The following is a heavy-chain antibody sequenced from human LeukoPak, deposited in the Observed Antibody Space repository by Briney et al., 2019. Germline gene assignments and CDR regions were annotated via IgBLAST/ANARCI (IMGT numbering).Heavy chain of an antibody. J-gene: IGHJ4*02. Sequence: GGSLRLSCAASGFTFDDYAMHWVRQAPGKGLEWVSGISWNSGSIGYADSVKGRFTISRDNAKNSLYLQMNSLRAEDTALYYCAIIAPFDYWGQGTLVTVSS. CDR2: ISWNSGSI. CDR3: AIIAPFDY. V-gene: IGHV3-9*01. CDR1: GFTFDDYA. D-gene: IGHD6-13*01.